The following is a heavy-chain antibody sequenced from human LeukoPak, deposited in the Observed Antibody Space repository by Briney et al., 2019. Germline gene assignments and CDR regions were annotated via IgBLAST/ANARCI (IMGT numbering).Heavy chain of an antibody. CDR1: GGSISSYY. V-gene: IGHV4-59*01. CDR2: IYYSGST. Sequence: PSETLSLTCTVSGGSISSYYWSWIRQPPGEGLEWIGYIYYSGSTNYNPSLKSRVTISVDTSKNQFSLKLSSVTAADTAVYYCARTYYDILTGYSVLFAFDPWGQGTLVTVSS. J-gene: IGHJ5*02. D-gene: IGHD3-9*01. CDR3: ARTYYDILTGYSVLFAFDP.